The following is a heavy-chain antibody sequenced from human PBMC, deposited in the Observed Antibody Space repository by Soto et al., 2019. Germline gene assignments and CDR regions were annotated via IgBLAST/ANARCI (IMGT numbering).Heavy chain of an antibody. Sequence: QVQLVESGGGVVQPGRSLRLSCAASGFTFSSYGMHWVRQAPGKGLEWVAVISYDGSNKYYADSVKGRFTISRDNSKNTLYLQMNSLRAEDTAVYYCAKIYPPYGDYLLYYYYGMDVWGQWTTVTVSS. V-gene: IGHV3-30*18. CDR3: AKIYPPYGDYLLYYYYGMDV. D-gene: IGHD4-17*01. CDR2: ISYDGSNK. J-gene: IGHJ6*02. CDR1: GFTFSSYG.